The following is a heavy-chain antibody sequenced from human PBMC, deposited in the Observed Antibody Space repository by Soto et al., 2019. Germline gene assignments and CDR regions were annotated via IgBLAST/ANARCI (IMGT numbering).Heavy chain of an antibody. V-gene: IGHV1-18*01. CDR1: GYTFTSYG. CDR3: ARVHYDFWRVTTPGPFDY. J-gene: IGHJ4*02. CDR2: ISAYNGNT. D-gene: IGHD3-3*01. Sequence: GASVKVSCKASGYTFTSYGISWVRQAPGQGLEWMGWISAYNGNTNYAQKLQGRVTMTTDTSTSTAYMELRSLRSDDTAVYYRARVHYDFWRVTTPGPFDYWGQGTLVTVSS.